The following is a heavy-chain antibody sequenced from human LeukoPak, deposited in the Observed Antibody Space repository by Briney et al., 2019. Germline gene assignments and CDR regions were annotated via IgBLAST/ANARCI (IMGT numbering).Heavy chain of an antibody. V-gene: IGHV3-21*01. CDR1: GFTFSSYS. CDR3: ARDGEFLGYCSGGSCYKPLDY. Sequence: GGSLRLSCAASGFTFSSYSMNWARQAPGKGLEWVSSISSSSSYIYYADSVKGRFTISRDNAKNSLYLQMNSLRAEDTAVYYCARDGEFLGYCSGGSCYKPLDYWGQGTLVTVSS. D-gene: IGHD2-15*01. CDR2: ISSSSSYI. J-gene: IGHJ4*02.